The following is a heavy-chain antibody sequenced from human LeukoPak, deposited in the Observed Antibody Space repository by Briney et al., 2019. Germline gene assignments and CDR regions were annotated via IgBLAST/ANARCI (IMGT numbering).Heavy chain of an antibody. V-gene: IGHV3-23*01. CDR1: GFTFGIYA. CDR3: AKGVRYLDWWILDY. D-gene: IGHD3-9*01. Sequence: PGGSLRLSCGASGFTFGIYAMSWVRQAPEKGLEWVSGISGSDYTYYTDSVKGRFTISRDNSKNTLYLQMNSLRAEDTAVYYCAKGVRYLDWWILDYWGQGTLVTVSS. CDR2: ISGSDYT. J-gene: IGHJ4*02.